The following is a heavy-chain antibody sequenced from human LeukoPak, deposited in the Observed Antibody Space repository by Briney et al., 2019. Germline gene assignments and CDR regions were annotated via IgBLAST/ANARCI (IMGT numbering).Heavy chain of an antibody. CDR3: ARDKSGKVGY. J-gene: IGHJ4*02. D-gene: IGHD4-23*01. CDR2: ISYDGSNK. V-gene: IGHV3-30-3*01. Sequence: GGSLRLSCAASGFTFSSYAMHWVRQAPGKGLEWVAVISYDGSNKYYADSVKGRFTISRDNAKNSLYLQMNSLRAEDTAVYYCARDKSGKVGYWGQGTLVTVSS. CDR1: GFTFSSYA.